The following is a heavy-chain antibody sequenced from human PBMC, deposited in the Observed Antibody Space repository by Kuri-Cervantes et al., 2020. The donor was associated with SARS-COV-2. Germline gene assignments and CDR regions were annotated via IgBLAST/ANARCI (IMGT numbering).Heavy chain of an antibody. Sequence: ASVKVSCKASGYTFTGYYMHWVRQAPGQGLEWMGWINPNSGGTSYAQKFQGRVTMTRDTSISTAYMELSRLRSDDTAVYYCARVPKIGHCSSTSCSGHAFDIWGQGTMVTVSS. V-gene: IGHV1-2*02. CDR2: INPNSGGT. CDR1: GYTFTGYY. J-gene: IGHJ3*02. D-gene: IGHD2-2*01. CDR3: ARVPKIGHCSSTSCSGHAFDI.